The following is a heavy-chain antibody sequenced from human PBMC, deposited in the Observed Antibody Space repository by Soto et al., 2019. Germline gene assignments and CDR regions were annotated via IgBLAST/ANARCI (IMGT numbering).Heavy chain of an antibody. J-gene: IGHJ5*02. CDR3: ARGSEWGDYEEPLNWFDP. CDR1: GYTFTSYG. D-gene: IGHD4-17*01. Sequence: ASVKVSCKASGYTFTSYGISWVRQAPGQGLEWMGWISAYNGNTNYAQKLQGRVTMTTDTSTSTAYMELRSLRSDDTAVYYCARGSEWGDYEEPLNWFDPWGQGTLVTVCS. V-gene: IGHV1-18*01. CDR2: ISAYNGNT.